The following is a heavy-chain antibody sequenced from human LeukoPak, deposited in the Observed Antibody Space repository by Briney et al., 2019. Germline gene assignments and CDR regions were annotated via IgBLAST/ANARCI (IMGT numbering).Heavy chain of an antibody. D-gene: IGHD3-16*01. V-gene: IGHV4-59*01. CDR2: ISYSGST. J-gene: IGHJ4*02. Sequence: SETLSLTCTGSGGSISNYYWSWIRQPPGKGLEWIGFISYSGSTNYNPSLKSRVTISVDTSKNQFSLKLSSVTAADTAVYYCARVGRGDYTWGSYSFDYWGQGTLVTVSS. CDR3: ARVGRGDYTWGSYSFDY. CDR1: GGSISNYY.